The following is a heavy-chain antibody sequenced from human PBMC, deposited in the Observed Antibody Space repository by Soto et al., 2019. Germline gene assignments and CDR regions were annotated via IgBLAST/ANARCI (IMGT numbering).Heavy chain of an antibody. D-gene: IGHD3-3*01. CDR1: GGTFSSYA. V-gene: IGHV1-69*13. CDR2: IIPIFGTA. CDR3: ARVWWSGYYTAGHYYGMDV. Sequence: GASVKVSCKASGGTFSSYAISWVRQAPGQGLEWMGGIIPIFGTANYAQKFQGRVTITADESTSTAYMELSSLRSEDTAVYYCARVWWSGYYTAGHYYGMDVWGQGTTVTVSS. J-gene: IGHJ6*02.